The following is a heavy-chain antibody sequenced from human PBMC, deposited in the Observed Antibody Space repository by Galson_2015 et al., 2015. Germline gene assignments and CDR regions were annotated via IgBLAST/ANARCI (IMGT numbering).Heavy chain of an antibody. CDR3: ARDRAAYYYYSSGYYPDY. CDR1: GFTFSSYA. Sequence: SLRLCCTASGFTFSSYAMHWVRQAPGKGLEWVAVISYDGSNKYYADSVKGRFTISRDNSKNTLYLQMNSLRAEDTAVYYCARDRAAYYYYSSGYYPDYWGQGTLVTVSS. J-gene: IGHJ4*02. V-gene: IGHV3-30-3*01. D-gene: IGHD3-22*01. CDR2: ISYDGSNK.